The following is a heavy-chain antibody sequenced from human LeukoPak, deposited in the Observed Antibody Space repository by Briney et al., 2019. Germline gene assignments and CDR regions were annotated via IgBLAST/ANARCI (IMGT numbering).Heavy chain of an antibody. J-gene: IGHJ4*02. CDR3: AAERRYYYDSSGYHPLYFDY. Sequence: SSQTLSLTCAVDGGSFSGYYWSWIRQPPGKGLEWIGEINHSGSPNYNPSLKSRVTISVDTSKNQFSLKLSSVTAADTAVYYCAAERRYYYDSSGYHPLYFDYWGQGTLVTVSS. CDR1: GGSFSGYY. CDR2: INHSGSP. D-gene: IGHD3-22*01. V-gene: IGHV4-34*01.